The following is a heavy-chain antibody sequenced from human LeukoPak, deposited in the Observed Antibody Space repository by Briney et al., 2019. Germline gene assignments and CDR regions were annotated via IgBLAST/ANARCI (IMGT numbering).Heavy chain of an antibody. Sequence: ASVKVSCKTSGYNFTRYGVTWVRQAPGQGLEWMAWIGAYSGNTDYSQKFEGRVTVTMDTSRSTAYMEVGRLRSDDTAMYYYARTSQAVGNGPNWFGPWGQGTLVSVSS. J-gene: IGHJ5*02. CDR1: GYNFTRYG. CDR2: IGAYSGNT. V-gene: IGHV1-18*01. D-gene: IGHD6-19*01. CDR3: ARTSQAVGNGPNWFGP.